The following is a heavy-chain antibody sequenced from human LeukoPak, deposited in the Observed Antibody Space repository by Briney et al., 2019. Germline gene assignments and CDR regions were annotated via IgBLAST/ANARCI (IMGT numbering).Heavy chain of an antibody. J-gene: IGHJ4*02. CDR1: GGSISSFY. CDR2: IYYSGST. CDR3: ARHDKNPNSSGYYYYY. Sequence: SETLSLTCTASGGSISSFYWSWIRQPPGKGLEWIGYIYYSGSTNYNPSLKSRVTISVDTSKNQFSLKLSSVTAADTAVYYCARHDKNPNSSGYYYYYWGQGTLVTVSS. V-gene: IGHV4-59*01. D-gene: IGHD3-22*01.